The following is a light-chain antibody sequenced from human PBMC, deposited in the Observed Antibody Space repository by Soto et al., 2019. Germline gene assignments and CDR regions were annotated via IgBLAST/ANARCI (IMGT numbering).Light chain of an antibody. CDR3: QQYHSYWT. J-gene: IGKJ1*01. Sequence: DIQMTQSPSTLSASVGDRVTITCRASQTISDWLAWYQHKPGKAPKLLIYKTSSLESGVPSRFSGSGSGTEFTLTISSLQPDDFAIYYCQQYHSYWTFGQGTKVEIK. CDR1: QTISDW. CDR2: KTS. V-gene: IGKV1-5*03.